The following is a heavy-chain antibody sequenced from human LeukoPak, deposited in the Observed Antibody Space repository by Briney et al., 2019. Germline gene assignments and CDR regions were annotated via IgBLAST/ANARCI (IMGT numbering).Heavy chain of an antibody. V-gene: IGHV3-48*03. CDR3: AREVGWYRDWFDP. D-gene: IGHD6-19*01. J-gene: IGHJ5*02. CDR1: GFTFSSYE. Sequence: GGSLRLSCAASGFTFSSYEMNWVRQAPGKGLEWVSYISSSGSTIYYADSAKGRFTISRDNAKNSLYLQMNSLRAEDTAVYYCAREVGWYRDWFDPWGQGTLVTVSS. CDR2: ISSSGSTI.